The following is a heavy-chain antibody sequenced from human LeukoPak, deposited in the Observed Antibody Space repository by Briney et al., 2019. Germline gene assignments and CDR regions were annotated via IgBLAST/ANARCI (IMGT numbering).Heavy chain of an antibody. CDR1: GGSFSGYY. D-gene: IGHD3-10*01. V-gene: IGHV4-34*01. CDR2: INHSGST. CDR3: ARGPWAYRGFDY. Sequence: PSETLSLTCAVYGGSFSGYYWSWIRQPPGKGLEWIGEINHSGSTNYNPSLESRVTISVGTSKNQFSLKLSSVTAADTAVYYCARGPWAYRGFDYWGQGTLVTVSS. J-gene: IGHJ4*02.